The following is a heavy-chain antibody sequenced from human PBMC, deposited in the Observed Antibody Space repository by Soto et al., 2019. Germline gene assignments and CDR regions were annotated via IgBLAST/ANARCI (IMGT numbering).Heavy chain of an antibody. CDR1: GGSVSSGSYY. CDR3: GRLEGLATISYYFDY. Sequence: SETLSLTCTVSGGSVSSGSYYWGWVRQPPGKGLEWIGSVYYSGSTYYNPSLESRVTISVDKSKNQFSLKLMSLSAADTAVYYCGRLEGLATISYYFDYWGQGALVTVPQ. J-gene: IGHJ4*02. D-gene: IGHD3-9*01. V-gene: IGHV4-39*01. CDR2: VYYSGST.